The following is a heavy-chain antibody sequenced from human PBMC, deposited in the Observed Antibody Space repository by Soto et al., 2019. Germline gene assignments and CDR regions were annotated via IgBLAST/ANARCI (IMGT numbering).Heavy chain of an antibody. CDR1: GGSISSGGYY. D-gene: IGHD5-12*01. J-gene: IGHJ4*02. CDR2: IYYSGST. V-gene: IGHV4-31*03. CDR3: ARMERRDGYNSRCYYFDY. Sequence: QVQLQESGPGLVKPSQTLSLTCTVSGGSISSGGYYWSWIRQHPGKGLEWIGYIYYSGSTYYNPSLKSRVTISVDTSKHQFSLKLSSVTAADTAVYYCARMERRDGYNSRCYYFDYWGQGTLVTVSS.